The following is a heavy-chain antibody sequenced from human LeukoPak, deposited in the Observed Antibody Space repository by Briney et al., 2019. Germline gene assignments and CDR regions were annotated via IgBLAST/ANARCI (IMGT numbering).Heavy chain of an antibody. J-gene: IGHJ6*03. D-gene: IGHD3-3*01. CDR2: MNPDSGNT. Sequence: ASVRVSCKASGYTFNNYGINWVRQATGQGLEWMGWMNPDSGNTGYAQKFQGRVTITADKSTSTAYMELSSLRSEDTAVYYCARTQYYDFWSGYSPLYYYYMDVWGKGTTVTVSS. V-gene: IGHV1-8*03. CDR3: ARTQYYDFWSGYSPLYYYYMDV. CDR1: GYTFNNYG.